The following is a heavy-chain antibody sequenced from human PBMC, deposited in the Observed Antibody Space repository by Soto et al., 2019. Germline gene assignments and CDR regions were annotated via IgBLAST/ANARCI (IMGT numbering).Heavy chain of an antibody. J-gene: IGHJ6*02. CDR2: INHSGST. V-gene: IGHV4-34*01. Sequence: SETLSLTCAVYGGSFSGYYWSWIRQPPGKGLEWIGEINHSGSTNYNPSLKSRVTISVDTSKNQFSLKLSSVTAADTAVYYCASRWASSWYEAYYYGMDVWGQGTTVTVSS. CDR3: ASRWASSWYEAYYYGMDV. CDR1: GGSFSGYY. D-gene: IGHD6-13*01.